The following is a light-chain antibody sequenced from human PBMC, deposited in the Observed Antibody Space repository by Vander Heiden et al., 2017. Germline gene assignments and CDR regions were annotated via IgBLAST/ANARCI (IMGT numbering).Light chain of an antibody. J-gene: IGLJ2*01. Sequence: SYELTQPPSVSVSPGQPASIPCSGDKLGDKYACWYQQKPGQSPVLVIYQDSKRPSGIPERFSGSNSGNTATLTLSGTQAMDEADDYCQAWDAGVVFGGGTKLTVL. CDR3: QAWDAGVV. CDR1: KLGDKY. V-gene: IGLV3-1*01. CDR2: QDS.